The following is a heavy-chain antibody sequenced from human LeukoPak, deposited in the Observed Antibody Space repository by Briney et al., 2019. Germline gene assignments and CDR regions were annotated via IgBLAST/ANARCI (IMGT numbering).Heavy chain of an antibody. J-gene: IGHJ5*02. CDR3: ARSLPFSRYNWFDP. CDR1: GYTFNGYY. CDR2: INPNSGGT. Sequence: ASVKVSRKASGYTFNGYYIHWVRQAPGQGLEWMGWINPNSGGTNYAQKFQGRVTMTRDTSISTAYMELSRLRSDDTAVYYCARSLPFSRYNWFDPWGQGTLVTVSS. V-gene: IGHV1-2*02. D-gene: IGHD3-16*01.